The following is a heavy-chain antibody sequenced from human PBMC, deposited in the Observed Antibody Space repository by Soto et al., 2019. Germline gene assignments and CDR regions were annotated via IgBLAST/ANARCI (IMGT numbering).Heavy chain of an antibody. Sequence: QVQLVQSGAEVKKPGSSVKVSCKASGGTFSSYTISWVRQAPGQGLEWMGRIIPSLGIANYAQKFQGRVTITADKSTSTAYMELSSLRSEATAVYYCARDRGDSYGFDYWGQGNLVTVSS. CDR1: GGTFSSYT. J-gene: IGHJ4*02. D-gene: IGHD5-18*01. CDR2: IIPSLGIA. CDR3: ARDRGDSYGFDY. V-gene: IGHV1-69*08.